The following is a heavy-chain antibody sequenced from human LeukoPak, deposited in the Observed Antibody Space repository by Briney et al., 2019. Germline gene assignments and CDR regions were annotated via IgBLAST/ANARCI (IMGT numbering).Heavy chain of an antibody. V-gene: IGHV3-30-3*01. CDR3: ASNLYASSWYDY. Sequence: GGSLRLSCAASGFTFSSYAMSWVRQAPGKGLEWVGLVSYDGSEKYYADSVKGRFTISKDNSKNTLFLQMNSLRPDDTAVYYCASNLYASSWYDYWGQGTLVTVSS. CDR2: VSYDGSEK. CDR1: GFTFSSYA. D-gene: IGHD2/OR15-2a*01. J-gene: IGHJ4*02.